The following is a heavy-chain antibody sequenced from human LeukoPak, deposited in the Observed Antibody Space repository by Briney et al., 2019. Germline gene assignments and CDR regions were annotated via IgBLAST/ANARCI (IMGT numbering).Heavy chain of an antibody. Sequence: QSGGSLRLSCAASGFTVSSNYMSWVRQAPGKGLEWVSVIYSGGSTYYADSVKGRFTISRDNSKNTLYLQMNSLRAEDTAVYYCARDPLEASYGHFDYWGQGTLVTVSS. CDR3: ARDPLEASYGHFDY. CDR1: GFTVSSNY. CDR2: IYSGGST. V-gene: IGHV3-53*01. J-gene: IGHJ4*02. D-gene: IGHD5-18*01.